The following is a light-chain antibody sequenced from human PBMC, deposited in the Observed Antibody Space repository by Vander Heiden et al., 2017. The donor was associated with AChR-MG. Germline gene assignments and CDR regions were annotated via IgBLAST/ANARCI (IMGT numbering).Light chain of an antibody. CDR2: QDS. CDR1: KLGEKY. V-gene: IGLV3-1*01. Sequence: SYELTQPPSVSVSPGQTASITCSGDKLGEKYACWYRQKPGQSPVLVIYQDSKRPSGIPERFSGSNSGNTATLTISGTQAMDEADYYCQAWDSSTYVVFGGGTKLTVL. J-gene: IGLJ2*01. CDR3: QAWDSSTYVV.